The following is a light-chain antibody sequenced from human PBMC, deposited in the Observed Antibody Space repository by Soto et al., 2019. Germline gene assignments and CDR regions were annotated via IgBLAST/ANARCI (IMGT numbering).Light chain of an antibody. CDR2: RVS. Sequence: QSVLIQPRSVSGSPGQSVTISCTGTSSDVGHYNFVSWYQHHPGKAPKPMIYRVSQRPSGVPDRFSGSKSGNTASLTISGLQAEDEADYYCCSFAGSNTYVVFGGGTKVTVL. V-gene: IGLV2-11*01. J-gene: IGLJ2*01. CDR3: CSFAGSNTYVV. CDR1: SSDVGHYNF.